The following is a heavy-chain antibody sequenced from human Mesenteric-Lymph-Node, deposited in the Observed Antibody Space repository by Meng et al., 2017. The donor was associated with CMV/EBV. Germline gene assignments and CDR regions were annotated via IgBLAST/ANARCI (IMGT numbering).Heavy chain of an antibody. J-gene: IGHJ4*02. CDR3: ARFSGLAGSGVSSGDFDY. V-gene: IGHV1-18*01. Sequence: ASVKVSCKASGYTFTSYGISWERQAPGQGLEWMGWISAYNSNTNYAQKLQGRVTMTTDTSTSTAYMELRSLRSDDTAVYYCARFSGLAGSGVSSGDFDYWGQGTLVTVSS. D-gene: IGHD3-3*01. CDR1: GYTFTSYG. CDR2: ISAYNSNT.